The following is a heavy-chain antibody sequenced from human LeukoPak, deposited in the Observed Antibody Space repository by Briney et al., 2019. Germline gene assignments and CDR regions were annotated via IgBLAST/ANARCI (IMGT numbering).Heavy chain of an antibody. CDR3: ALLQVETKSFDT. CDR2: FDPENDEI. Sequence: ASVKVSCKVSGYNFAELYMHWVRQSPGKGLEWMGGFDPENDEIIYAQSFQGRVTMTEDTSTDTAYMEMSRLKSDDTAVYYCALLQVETKSFDTWGQGTMVTVSS. V-gene: IGHV1-24*01. D-gene: IGHD1-1*01. CDR1: GYNFAELY. J-gene: IGHJ3*02.